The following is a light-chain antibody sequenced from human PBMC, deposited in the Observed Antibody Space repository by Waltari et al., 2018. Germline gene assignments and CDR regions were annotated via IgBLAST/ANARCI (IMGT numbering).Light chain of an antibody. CDR1: QSVRSTY. CDR3: QQYGTSPYT. Sequence: EIVLTQSPGTLSLSPGERVTLSCRASQSVRSTYLAWYQQKPGQAPRLLIYGASTRATGIPDRFSGSGSETDFTLTISRLEPEDFAVYYCQQYGTSPYTFGQGTKLEI. CDR2: GAS. J-gene: IGKJ2*01. V-gene: IGKV3-20*01.